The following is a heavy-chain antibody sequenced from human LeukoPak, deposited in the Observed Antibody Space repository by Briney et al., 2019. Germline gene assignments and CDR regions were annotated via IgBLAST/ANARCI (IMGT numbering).Heavy chain of an antibody. Sequence: ASVKVSCKASGYTFTSYAMNWVRQAPGQGLEGMGWINTNTGNPTYAQGFTGRFVFSLDTSVSTAYLQISSLKAEDTAVYYCARTVAVAGGNNWFDPWGQGTLVTVSS. CDR1: GYTFTSYA. D-gene: IGHD6-19*01. V-gene: IGHV7-4-1*02. CDR2: INTNTGNP. CDR3: ARTVAVAGGNNWFDP. J-gene: IGHJ5*02.